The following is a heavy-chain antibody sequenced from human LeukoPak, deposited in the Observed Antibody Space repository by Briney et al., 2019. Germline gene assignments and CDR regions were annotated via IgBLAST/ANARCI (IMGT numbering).Heavy chain of an antibody. CDR1: GFTFSSYA. CDR3: AREQLWLRHFDY. Sequence: PGGSLRLSCAASGFTFSSYAMHWVRQAPGKGLEWVAVISYDGSNKYYADSVKGRFTISRDNSKNTLYLQMNSLRAEDTAVYYCAREQLWLRHFDYWGQGTLVTVSS. V-gene: IGHV3-30*04. D-gene: IGHD5-18*01. CDR2: ISYDGSNK. J-gene: IGHJ4*02.